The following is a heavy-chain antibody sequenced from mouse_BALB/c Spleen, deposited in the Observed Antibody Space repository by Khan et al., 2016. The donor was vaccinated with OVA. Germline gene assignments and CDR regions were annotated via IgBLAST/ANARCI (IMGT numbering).Heavy chain of an antibody. CDR3: AREWAAWFPY. Sequence: QVQLKQSGAELARPGASVTLSCKASGYTFTDYYINWMRQRTGQGLEWIGEIYPGSDITYYNEKFKGKATLTADKSSSTAYMQLSRLTSEDSAVYFCAREWAAWFPYWGQGTLVTVSA. V-gene: IGHV1-77*01. CDR1: GYTFTDYY. CDR2: IYPGSDIT. J-gene: IGHJ3*01.